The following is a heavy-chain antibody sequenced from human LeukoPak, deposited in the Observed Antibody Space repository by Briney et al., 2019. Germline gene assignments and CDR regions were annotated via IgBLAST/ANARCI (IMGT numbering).Heavy chain of an antibody. J-gene: IGHJ4*02. D-gene: IGHD3-16*01. V-gene: IGHV3-30*18. CDR3: AKELRLGAIDY. CDR1: GFSFSSYG. Sequence: GGSLRLSCAASGFSFSSYGMHWVRQAPGKGLEWVAVISYDGSNKYYADSVKGRFTISRDNSKNTLYLQMNSLRAEDTAVYYCAKELRLGAIDYWGQGTLVTVSS. CDR2: ISYDGSNK.